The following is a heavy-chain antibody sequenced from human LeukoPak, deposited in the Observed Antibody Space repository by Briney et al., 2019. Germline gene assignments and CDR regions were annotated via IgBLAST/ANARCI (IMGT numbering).Heavy chain of an antibody. CDR1: GYTFNSFA. Sequence: ASVRVSCKASGYTFNSFAFSWLRQAPGQGLEWVGSISAYNGNINYAQKVQGRAALTTDPSTSTASMELRSLRPDDTAVYYCASPDYGASGREYYYYGMDVWGQGTTVTVSS. V-gene: IGHV1-18*01. D-gene: IGHD4-17*01. J-gene: IGHJ6*02. CDR3: ASPDYGASGREYYYYGMDV. CDR2: ISAYNGNI.